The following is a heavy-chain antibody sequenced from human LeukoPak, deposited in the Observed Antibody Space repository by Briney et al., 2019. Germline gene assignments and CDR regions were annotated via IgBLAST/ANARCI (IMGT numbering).Heavy chain of an antibody. J-gene: IGHJ6*03. V-gene: IGHV1-18*01. CDR3: ARDGSRFEWLATNPSKYYYYYYYMDV. Sequence: GASVKVSCKASGYTFTSYGISWVRQAPGQGLEWMGWISAYNGNTNYAQKLQGRVTMTTDTSTSTAYMELRSLRSDDTAVYYCARDGSRFEWLATNPSKYYYYYYYMDVWGKGTTVTVSS. D-gene: IGHD6-19*01. CDR1: GYTFTSYG. CDR2: ISAYNGNT.